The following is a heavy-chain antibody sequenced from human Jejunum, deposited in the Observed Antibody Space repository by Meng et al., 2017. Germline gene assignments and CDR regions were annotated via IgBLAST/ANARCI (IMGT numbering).Heavy chain of an antibody. J-gene: IGHJ4*02. Sequence: QVQLQESGPGPVNPSQTLSLTCTVLGDSISSGEYFWSWIRQPSGKGLEWIGYMDYRGSTFYNPSLKSRVTISVDTSKNQFSLKLSSVTAADTAVYFCARGELLWDYWGQGTLVTVSS. CDR2: MDYRGST. V-gene: IGHV4-30-4*01. CDR3: ARGELLWDY. D-gene: IGHD2-2*01. CDR1: GDSISSGEYF.